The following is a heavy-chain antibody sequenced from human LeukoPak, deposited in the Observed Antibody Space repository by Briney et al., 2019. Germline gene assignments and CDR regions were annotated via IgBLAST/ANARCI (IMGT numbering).Heavy chain of an antibody. CDR1: GGSFSGYY. CDR3: ADGATPWYFDL. CDR2: INHSGST. V-gene: IGHV4-34*01. D-gene: IGHD5-12*01. Sequence: PSETLSLTCAVYGGSFSGYYWSWIRLPPGKGLEWIGEINHSGSTNYNPSLKSRVTISVDTSKNHFSLKLSSVTAADTAVYYCADGATPWYFDLWGRGTLVTVSS. J-gene: IGHJ2*01.